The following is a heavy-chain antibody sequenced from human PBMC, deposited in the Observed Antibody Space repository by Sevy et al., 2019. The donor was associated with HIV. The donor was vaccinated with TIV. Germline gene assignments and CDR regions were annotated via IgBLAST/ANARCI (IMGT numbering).Heavy chain of an antibody. V-gene: IGHV3-23*01. Sequence: GGSLRLSCAASGFTFSSYAMSWVRQAPGKGLEWVSAISGSGGSTYYADSVKGRFTISRDNSKNTLYLQMNSLRAEDTAVYYCAKDHLRITMIVVVTTFDYWGQGTLVTVSS. CDR2: ISGSGGST. D-gene: IGHD3-22*01. CDR3: AKDHLRITMIVVVTTFDY. CDR1: GFTFSSYA. J-gene: IGHJ4*02.